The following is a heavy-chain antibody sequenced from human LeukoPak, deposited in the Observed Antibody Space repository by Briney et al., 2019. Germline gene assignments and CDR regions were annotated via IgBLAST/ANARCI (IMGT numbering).Heavy chain of an antibody. CDR2: ISGSGGST. Sequence: PGGSLRLSCAASGFTYSSYAMSWVRQAAGKGLEWVSAISGSGGSTYYADSVKGRFTISRDNSKNTLYLQMNSLRAEDTAVYYCAKGLSGRHLYWFDPWGQGTLVTVSS. V-gene: IGHV3-23*01. J-gene: IGHJ5*02. CDR3: AKGLSGRHLYWFDP. D-gene: IGHD3-16*02. CDR1: GFTYSSYA.